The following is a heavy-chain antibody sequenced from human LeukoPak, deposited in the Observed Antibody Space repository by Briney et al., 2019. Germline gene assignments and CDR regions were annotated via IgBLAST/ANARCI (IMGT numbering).Heavy chain of an antibody. D-gene: IGHD5-24*01. V-gene: IGHV1-69*04. Sequence: ASVKVSCKASGGTFSSYAISWVRQAPGQGLEWMGRIIPILGIANYAQKFQGRVTITADKSTSTAYMELSSLRSEDTAVYYCARAEVEMATSFDCWGQGTLVTVSS. CDR1: GGTFSSYA. J-gene: IGHJ4*02. CDR2: IIPILGIA. CDR3: ARAEVEMATSFDC.